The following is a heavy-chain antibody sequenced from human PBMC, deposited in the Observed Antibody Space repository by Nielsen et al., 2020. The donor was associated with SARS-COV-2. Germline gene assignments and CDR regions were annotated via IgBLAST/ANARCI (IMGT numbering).Heavy chain of an antibody. CDR2: ISWNSGSI. Sequence: GGSLRLSCAASGFTFSSYAMNWVRQAPGKGLEWVSGISWNSGSIGYADSVNGRFTISRDNAKNSLYLQMNSLRAEDTALYYCAKDKNWGYDEEKYFDYWGQGTLVTVSS. D-gene: IGHD5-12*01. CDR3: AKDKNWGYDEEKYFDY. CDR1: GFTFSSYA. J-gene: IGHJ4*02. V-gene: IGHV3-9*01.